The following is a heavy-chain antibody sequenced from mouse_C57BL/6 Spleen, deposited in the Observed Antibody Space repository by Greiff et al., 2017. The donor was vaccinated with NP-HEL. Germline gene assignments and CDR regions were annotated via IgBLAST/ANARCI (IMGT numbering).Heavy chain of an antibody. Sequence: QVQLQQSGAELVKPGASVTISCKASGYAFSSYWMNWVKQRPGQGLEWIGQIYPGAGDTNYNGKFKGKATLTADKSSSTAYMQLSSLTSEDSAVYYCARHSYYGYRYYFDYWGQGTTLTVSS. V-gene: IGHV1-80*01. CDR1: GYAFSSYW. CDR2: IYPGAGDT. J-gene: IGHJ2*01. CDR3: ARHSYYGYRYYFDY. D-gene: IGHD2-9*01.